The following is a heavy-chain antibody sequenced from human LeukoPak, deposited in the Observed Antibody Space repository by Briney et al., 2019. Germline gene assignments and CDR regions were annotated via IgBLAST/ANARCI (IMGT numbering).Heavy chain of an antibody. Sequence: ASVKVSCKASGYTLTSYYMHWVRQAPGQGLAWMGWINHNSGGSNYAQKFQGRVTMTRDTSISTAYMELSRLRSDDTAVYYCARAGLWDYSDTSGYHNGSFDIWGQGTMVTVSS. V-gene: IGHV1-2*02. D-gene: IGHD3-22*01. CDR2: INHNSGGS. CDR3: ARAGLWDYSDTSGYHNGSFDI. J-gene: IGHJ3*02. CDR1: GYTLTSYY.